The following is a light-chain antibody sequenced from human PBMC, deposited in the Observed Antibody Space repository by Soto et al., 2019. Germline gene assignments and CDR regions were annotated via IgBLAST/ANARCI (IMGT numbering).Light chain of an antibody. CDR1: SGHSTYI. CDR2: LDGSGSY. Sequence: QPVLTQSSSASASLGSSVKLTCTLSSGHSTYIIAWHQQQPGKAPRYLMKLDGSGSYNKGSGIPDRFSGSSSGADRYLTISNLQFEDDADYYCETWDTNVVVFGGGTKLTVL. V-gene: IGLV4-60*02. J-gene: IGLJ2*01. CDR3: ETWDTNVVV.